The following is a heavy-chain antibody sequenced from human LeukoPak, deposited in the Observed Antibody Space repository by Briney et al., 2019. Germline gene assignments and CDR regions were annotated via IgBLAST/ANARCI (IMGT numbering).Heavy chain of an antibody. CDR1: GYSFITYW. D-gene: IGHD3-10*01. CDR2: IYPGDSDT. J-gene: IGHJ1*01. Sequence: GESLKISCKASGYSFITYWIGWVRQMPGKGPEWMGIIYPGDSDTRYSPSFQGQVTISADKSISTAYLQWSSLKASDTAMYYCARSVGTYDYFLQHWGQGSLVTVSS. V-gene: IGHV5-51*01. CDR3: ARSVGTYDYFLQH.